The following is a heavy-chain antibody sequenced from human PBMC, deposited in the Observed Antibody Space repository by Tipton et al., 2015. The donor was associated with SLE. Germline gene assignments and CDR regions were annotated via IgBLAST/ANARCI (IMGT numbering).Heavy chain of an antibody. D-gene: IGHD5/OR15-5a*01. CDR1: GFTFGDYA. Sequence: SLRLSCTASGFTFGDYAMSWVRQAPGKGLEWVGFIRSKAYGGTTEYAASVKCRFTISRDDSKSIAYLQMNSLKTEDTAVYYCSREGLGTYLRPHGMGVWGQGTTVTVSS. J-gene: IGHJ6*02. CDR2: IRSKAYGGTT. CDR3: SREGLGTYLRPHGMGV. V-gene: IGHV3-49*04.